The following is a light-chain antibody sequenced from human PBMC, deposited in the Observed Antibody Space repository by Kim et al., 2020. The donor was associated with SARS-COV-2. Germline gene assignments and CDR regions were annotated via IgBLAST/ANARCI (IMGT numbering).Light chain of an antibody. Sequence: EIMMTQSPATLSVSPGERATLSCRASQSISSNLAWYQQQPGQAPRLLIYGASTRAPGIAARFSGSGSGTEFTLTISSLQAEDFVLYYCQRYNNGPLTVGGGTKVDSK. J-gene: IGKJ4*01. V-gene: IGKV3-15*01. CDR3: QRYNNGPLT. CDR1: QSISSN. CDR2: GAS.